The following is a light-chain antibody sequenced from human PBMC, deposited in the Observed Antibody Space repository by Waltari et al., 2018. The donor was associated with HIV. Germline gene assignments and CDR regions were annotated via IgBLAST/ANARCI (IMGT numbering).Light chain of an antibody. Sequence: EIVLTQSPGTLSFSPGERATLSCRASQSVTSKYLAWYQQKPGQAPRLLIYVASSRATGISDRFSGSGYGTDFTLTISSLEPEDFAVYFCQHYGSSPTFGRGTTVEFK. CDR1: QSVTSKY. CDR3: QHYGSSPT. J-gene: IGKJ1*01. V-gene: IGKV3-20*01. CDR2: VAS.